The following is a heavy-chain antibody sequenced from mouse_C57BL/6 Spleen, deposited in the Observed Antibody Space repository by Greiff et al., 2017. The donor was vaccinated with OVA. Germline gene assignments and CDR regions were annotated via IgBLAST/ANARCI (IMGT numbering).Heavy chain of an antibody. D-gene: IGHD1-1*01. Sequence: QVQLQQSGPELVKPGASVKISCKASGYSFTSYYIHWVKQRPGQGLEWIGWIYPGSGNTKYNEKFKGKATLTADTSSSTAYMQLISLTSENSAVYYGARDELFITTVVGYFDYWGQGTTLTVSS. CDR2: IYPGSGNT. CDR3: ARDELFITTVVGYFDY. CDR1: GYSFTSYY. J-gene: IGHJ2*01. V-gene: IGHV1-66*01.